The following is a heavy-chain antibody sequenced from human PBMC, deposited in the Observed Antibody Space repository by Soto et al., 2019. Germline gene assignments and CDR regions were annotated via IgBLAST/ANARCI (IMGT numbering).Heavy chain of an antibody. Sequence: ASVKVSCKASGYTFTSYAMHWVRQAPGQGLEWMGWINPNSGGTNYAQKFQGWVTMTRDTSISTAYMELSRLRSDDTAVYYCARGSSLREHAFDIWGQGTMVTVSS. CDR2: INPNSGGT. J-gene: IGHJ3*02. CDR1: GYTFTSYA. D-gene: IGHD6-13*01. V-gene: IGHV1-2*04. CDR3: ARGSSLREHAFDI.